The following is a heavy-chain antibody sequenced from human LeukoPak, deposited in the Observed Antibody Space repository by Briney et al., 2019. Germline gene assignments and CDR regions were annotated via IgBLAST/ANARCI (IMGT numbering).Heavy chain of an antibody. Sequence: SETLSLTCTVSGGSISGYYWSWMRQPPGKGLEWVGYIFESQTTGYNPSLESRVTISQDTSRNQFSLKLSSVTAADTAVYYCARGGNYYDSSGYLLEYWGQGTLVTVSS. J-gene: IGHJ4*02. V-gene: IGHV4-59*01. D-gene: IGHD3-22*01. CDR2: IFESQTT. CDR1: GGSISGYY. CDR3: ARGGNYYDSSGYLLEY.